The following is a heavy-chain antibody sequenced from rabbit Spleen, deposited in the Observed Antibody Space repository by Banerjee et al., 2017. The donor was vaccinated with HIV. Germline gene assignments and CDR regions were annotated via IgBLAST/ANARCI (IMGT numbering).Heavy chain of an antibody. CDR2: IYTASGKT. CDR3: ARDTSSSFSSYGMDL. Sequence: QQLVESGGGLVKPGASLTLTCKASAFSFSRGYDMCWVRQAPGKGLEWIACIYTASGKTYYASWAKGRVTISKTSSTTVTLQMTSLTAADTATYFCARDTSSSFSSYGMDLWGPGTLVTVS. CDR1: AFSFSRGYD. V-gene: IGHV1S40*01. D-gene: IGHD1-1*01. J-gene: IGHJ6*01.